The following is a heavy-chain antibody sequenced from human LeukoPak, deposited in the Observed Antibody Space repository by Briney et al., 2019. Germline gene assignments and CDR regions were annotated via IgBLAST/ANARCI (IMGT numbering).Heavy chain of an antibody. CDR3: ASREYGSGSTTDY. J-gene: IGHJ4*02. Sequence: GSLRLSCAASGFTFTSFAMSWVRQAPGKGLEWVSTISRSGVATYYANSVKGRFTISRDNSKNTLYLQMNSLRAEDTAVYYCASREYGSGSTTDYWGQGTLVTVSS. CDR1: GFTFTSFA. D-gene: IGHD3-10*01. V-gene: IGHV3-23*01. CDR2: ISRSGVAT.